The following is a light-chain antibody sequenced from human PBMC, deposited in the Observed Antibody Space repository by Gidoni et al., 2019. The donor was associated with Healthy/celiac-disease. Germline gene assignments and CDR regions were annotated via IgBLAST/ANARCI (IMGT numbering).Light chain of an antibody. CDR2: QNS. Sequence: SYELTQQPSVSVSPGQKDSITCSGDKLGDKYACWYQQKTGQSPVLVIYQNSKRPSGIPERVSGSNSGNTATLNISGTQAMDEAEYYCQAWDSSTAVFGGGTKLTVL. CDR3: QAWDSSTAV. CDR1: KLGDKY. V-gene: IGLV3-1*01. J-gene: IGLJ2*01.